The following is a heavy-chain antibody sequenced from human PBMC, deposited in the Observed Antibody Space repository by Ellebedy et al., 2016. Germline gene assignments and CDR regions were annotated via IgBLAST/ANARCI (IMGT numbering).Heavy chain of an antibody. CDR3: ARDFVYDHWGRDAAFDI. CDR2: VNHSGDT. Sequence: SQTLSLTCAVYGESFSDYYGSWIRQPPGKGLEWIGEVNHSGDTNYNLYLKSRVTISVDTSKNQFSLKLNSVTAADRAVYYCARDFVYDHWGRDAAFDIWGQGTVVTVSS. CDR1: GESFSDYY. J-gene: IGHJ3*02. V-gene: IGHV4-34*01. D-gene: IGHD3-16*01.